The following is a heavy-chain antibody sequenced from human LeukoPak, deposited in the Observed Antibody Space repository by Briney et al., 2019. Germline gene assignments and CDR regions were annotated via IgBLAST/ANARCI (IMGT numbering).Heavy chain of an antibody. V-gene: IGHV3-21*01. Sequence: GGSLRLSCAASGFTFSSYSMNWVRQAPGKGLEWVSSISSSSSYIYYADSVKGRFTISRDNTKNSLYLQMNSLRAEDTAVYYCARALLQRGDYWGQGTLVTVSS. CDR2: ISSSSSYI. CDR1: GFTFSSYS. CDR3: ARALLQRGDY. D-gene: IGHD2-15*01. J-gene: IGHJ4*02.